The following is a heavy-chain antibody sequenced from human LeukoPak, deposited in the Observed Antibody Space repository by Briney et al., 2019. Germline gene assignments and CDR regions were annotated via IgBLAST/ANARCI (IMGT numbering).Heavy chain of an antibody. Sequence: GASVKVSCKASGGTFSSYTISWVRQAPGQGLEWMGRIIPILGIANYAQKFQGRVTITADKSTSTAYMELSSLRSEDTAVYYCATGQGAHQNFDYWAREPWSPSPQ. J-gene: IGHJ4*02. D-gene: IGHD3-16*01. V-gene: IGHV1-69*02. CDR1: GGTFSSYT. CDR2: IIPILGIA. CDR3: ATGQGAHQNFDY.